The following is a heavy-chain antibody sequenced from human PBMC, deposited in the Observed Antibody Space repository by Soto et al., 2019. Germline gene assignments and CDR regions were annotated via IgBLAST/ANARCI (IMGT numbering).Heavy chain of an antibody. CDR3: ARDSTTVTTYYFDY. D-gene: IGHD4-4*01. J-gene: IGHJ4*02. V-gene: IGHV3-30-3*01. Sequence: GGSLRLSCAASGFTFSSYAMHWVRQAPGKGLEWVAVISYDGSNKYYADSVKGRFTISRDNSKNTLYLQMNSLRAEGTAVYYCARDSTTVTTYYFDYWGQGTLVTVSS. CDR2: ISYDGSNK. CDR1: GFTFSSYA.